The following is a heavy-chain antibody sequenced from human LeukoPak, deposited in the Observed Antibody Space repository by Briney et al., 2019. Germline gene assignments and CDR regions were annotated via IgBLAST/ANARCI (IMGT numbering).Heavy chain of an antibody. CDR1: GGSFSGYY. Sequence: SETLSLTCAVYGGSFSGYYWSWIRQPPGKGLEWIGEINHSGSTNYNPSLKSRVTISVDTSKNQFSLKLSSVTAADTAVYYCARRGPYYYDSSGYRADYYYGMDVWGQGTTVTVSS. CDR2: INHSGST. CDR3: ARRGPYYYDSSGYRADYYYGMDV. J-gene: IGHJ6*02. D-gene: IGHD3-22*01. V-gene: IGHV4-34*01.